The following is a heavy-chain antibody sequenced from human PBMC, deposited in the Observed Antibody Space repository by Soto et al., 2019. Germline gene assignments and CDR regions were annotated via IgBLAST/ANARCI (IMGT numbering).Heavy chain of an antibody. J-gene: IGHJ4*02. Sequence: EVQLVESGGGLVQPGGSLRLSCAASGFTFSSYSMNWVRQAPGKGLEWVSYISSSSSTIYYADSVKGRFTISRDNAMNSLYLQMNSLRDEDTAVYYCARATYYYDSSGYYSTSFFDYWGQGTLVTVSS. CDR1: GFTFSSYS. V-gene: IGHV3-48*02. CDR2: ISSSSSTI. CDR3: ARATYYYDSSGYYSTSFFDY. D-gene: IGHD3-22*01.